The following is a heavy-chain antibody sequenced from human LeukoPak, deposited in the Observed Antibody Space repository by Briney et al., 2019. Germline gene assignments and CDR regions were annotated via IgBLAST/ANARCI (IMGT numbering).Heavy chain of an antibody. V-gene: IGHV1-69*06. CDR1: GGTFSSYA. CDR3: ARVLPLLAFDI. J-gene: IGHJ3*02. Sequence: SVKLSCKANGGTFSSYANSWVRQAPGQGLEWMGGIIPIFGTANYAQKFQGRVTITADKSTSTAYMELSSLRSEDTAVYYCARVLPLLAFDIWGQGTMVTVSS. CDR2: IIPIFGTA. D-gene: IGHD2-21*02.